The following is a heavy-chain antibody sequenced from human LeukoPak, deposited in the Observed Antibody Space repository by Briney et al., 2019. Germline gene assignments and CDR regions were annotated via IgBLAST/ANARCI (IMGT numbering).Heavy chain of an antibody. Sequence: GGSLRLSCAASGFSFSSYWMHWVRQAPGKGLVWVSRINSNGRSTSYADSVKGRFTISRDNAKNTLYLEMNNLRAEDTAVYYCTRDVWGDRDNYFDCWGQGTRVTVSS. V-gene: IGHV3-74*01. J-gene: IGHJ4*02. CDR2: INSNGRST. D-gene: IGHD2-8*01. CDR1: GFSFSSYW. CDR3: TRDVWGDRDNYFDC.